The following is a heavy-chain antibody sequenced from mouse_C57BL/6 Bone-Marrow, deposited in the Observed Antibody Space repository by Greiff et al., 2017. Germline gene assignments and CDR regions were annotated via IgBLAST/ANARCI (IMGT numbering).Heavy chain of an antibody. CDR1: GYTFTSYW. D-gene: IGHD1-1*01. CDR3: ARVRVLRYSLFAY. J-gene: IGHJ3*01. V-gene: IGHV1-53*01. Sequence: QVQLQQPGTELVKPGASVKLSCKASGYTFTSYWMHWVKQRPGQGLEWIGNINPSNGGTNYNEKFQGQATLTVDKSSSTVYLQLSRLTSEDSAVYYCARVRVLRYSLFAYWGQGTLVTVSA. CDR2: INPSNGGT.